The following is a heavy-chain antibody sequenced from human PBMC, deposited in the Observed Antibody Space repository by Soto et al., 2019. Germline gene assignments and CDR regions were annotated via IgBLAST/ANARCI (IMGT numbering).Heavy chain of an antibody. CDR3: ARGDGYIYGNTFDS. CDR2: ISYDGSSK. Sequence: QVQLVESGGGMVQPGRSLRLSCAASGFTFNNYAMHWVRQAPGKGLEWVAFISYDGSSKYYADSVTGRFTISRDNSRNTLYLQMNSLRAEDTAVYYCARGDGYIYGNTFDSWGQGTLVTVSS. V-gene: IGHV3-30-3*01. D-gene: IGHD5-18*01. J-gene: IGHJ4*02. CDR1: GFTFNNYA.